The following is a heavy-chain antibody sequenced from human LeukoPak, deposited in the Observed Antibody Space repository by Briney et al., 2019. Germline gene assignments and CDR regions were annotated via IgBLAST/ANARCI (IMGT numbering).Heavy chain of an antibody. CDR2: INHSGST. J-gene: IGHJ2*01. V-gene: IGHV4-34*01. CDR1: GGSFSGYN. Sequence: SETLPLTCAANGGSFSGYNWSWTRRPPGKGLEWIGEINHSGSTNYNPSLKSRVTISVDTSRNQFSLQLNSVTPEDTAVYYCARARGYFDLWGRGTLVTVSS. CDR3: ARARGYFDL.